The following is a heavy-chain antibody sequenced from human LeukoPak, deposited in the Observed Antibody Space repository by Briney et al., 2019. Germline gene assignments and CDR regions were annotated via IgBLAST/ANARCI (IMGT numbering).Heavy chain of an antibody. CDR3: ATMVRGVKGWFDP. D-gene: IGHD3-10*01. J-gene: IGHJ5*02. Sequence: SVKVYCKASGGTFSSYAISWVRQAPGQGLEWMGRIIPILGIANYAQKFQGRVTITADKSTSTAYMELSSLRSEDTAVYYCATMVRGVKGWFDPWGQGTLVTVSS. CDR1: GGTFSSYA. V-gene: IGHV1-69*04. CDR2: IIPILGIA.